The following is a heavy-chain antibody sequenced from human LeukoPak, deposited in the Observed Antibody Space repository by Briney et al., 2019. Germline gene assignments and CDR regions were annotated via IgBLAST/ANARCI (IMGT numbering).Heavy chain of an antibody. D-gene: IGHD2-15*01. CDR2: ISSSGSTI. Sequence: PGGSLRLSCAASGFTFSSYEMNWVRQAPGKGLEWVSYISSSGSTIYYADSVKGRFTISRDNSKNTLYLQMNSLRAEDTAVYYCAKGAMGGLNWFDPWGQGTLVTVSS. V-gene: IGHV3-48*03. CDR3: AKGAMGGLNWFDP. CDR1: GFTFSSYE. J-gene: IGHJ5*02.